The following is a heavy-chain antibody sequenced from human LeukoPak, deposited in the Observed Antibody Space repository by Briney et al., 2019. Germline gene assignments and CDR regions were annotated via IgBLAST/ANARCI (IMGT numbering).Heavy chain of an antibody. V-gene: IGHV4-59*01. J-gene: IGHJ4*02. CDR3: AGVGGYSYGSFDY. D-gene: IGHD5-18*01. CDR2: IYYSGST. CDR1: GGSISSYY. Sequence: SETLSLTCTVSGGSISSYYWSWIRQPPGKGLEWIGYIYYSGSTNYNPSLKSRVTISVDTSKNQFSLKLNSVTAADTAAYYCAGVGGYSYGSFDYWGQGTLVTVSS.